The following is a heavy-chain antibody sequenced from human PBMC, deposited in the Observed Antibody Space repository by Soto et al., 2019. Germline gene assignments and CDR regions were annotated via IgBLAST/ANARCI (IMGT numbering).Heavy chain of an antibody. D-gene: IGHD6-19*01. V-gene: IGHV3-7*05. CDR2: IKGDESER. CDR3: ARDTGSGWHGQYVRGMDV. J-gene: IGHJ6*02. Sequence: EVHLVESGGGLVQPGGSLRLSCAASGYIFSDFWMAWVRQGPGKGLEWVANIKGDESERYYEDSVRGRFTISRDNAKKSLYLQMNSLGVEDTAVYYGARDTGSGWHGQYVRGMDVWGQGTTVTVSS. CDR1: GYIFSDFW.